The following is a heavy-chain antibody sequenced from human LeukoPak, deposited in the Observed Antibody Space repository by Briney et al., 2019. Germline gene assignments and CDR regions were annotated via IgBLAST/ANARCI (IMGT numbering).Heavy chain of an antibody. J-gene: IGHJ4*02. Sequence: GGSLRLSCAASGFTLSSYGMSWVRQAPGKGLEWVSAISGSGSKTYYADSVKGRFTISRDNSKNTLYLQMNSLRAEDTAVYYCAKSFRSASLDYWGQGTLVTVSS. V-gene: IGHV3-23*01. CDR3: AKSFRSASLDY. CDR2: ISGSGSKT. D-gene: IGHD2-2*01. CDR1: GFTLSSYG.